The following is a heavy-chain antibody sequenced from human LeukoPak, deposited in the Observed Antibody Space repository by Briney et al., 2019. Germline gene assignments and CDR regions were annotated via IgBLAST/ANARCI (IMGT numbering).Heavy chain of an antibody. CDR1: GFTFSSYA. CDR2: ISSTGGST. V-gene: IGHV3-23*01. J-gene: IGHJ5*02. D-gene: IGHD6-19*01. Sequence: GGSPRLSCAASGFTFSSYAMSWVRQAPGKGLEWVSGISSTGGSTYYADSVKGRFTISRDNSKNTLYLQMNSLTAEDTAVYYCARGYSSLDPWGQGTLVTVPS. CDR3: ARGYSSLDP.